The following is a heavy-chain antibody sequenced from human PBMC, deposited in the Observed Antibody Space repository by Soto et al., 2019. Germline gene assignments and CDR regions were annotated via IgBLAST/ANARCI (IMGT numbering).Heavy chain of an antibody. Sequence: QVQLVQSGAEVKKPGASVKVSCKASGYTFTSYAMHWVRQAPGQRLEWMGWINAGNGNTKYSQKFQGRVTITRDTSASTAYMELSSLRSEDTAVYYCARVDRAAAAGNIDYWGQGTLVTVSS. J-gene: IGHJ4*02. CDR2: INAGNGNT. CDR1: GYTFTSYA. D-gene: IGHD6-13*01. CDR3: ARVDRAAAAGNIDY. V-gene: IGHV1-3*01.